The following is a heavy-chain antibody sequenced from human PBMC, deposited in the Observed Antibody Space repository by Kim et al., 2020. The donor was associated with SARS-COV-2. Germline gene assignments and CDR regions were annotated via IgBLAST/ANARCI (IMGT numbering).Heavy chain of an antibody. J-gene: IGHJ4*02. Sequence: YEDSMKDRFPNDRDNSKTTLYLQMNSLRAEGTAVYYCARSIAVAGTIDYWGQGTLVTVSS. D-gene: IGHD6-19*01. V-gene: IGHV3-33*01. CDR3: ARSIAVAGTIDY.